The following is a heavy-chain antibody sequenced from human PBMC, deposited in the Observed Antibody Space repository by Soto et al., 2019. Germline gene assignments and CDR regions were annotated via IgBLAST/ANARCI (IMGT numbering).Heavy chain of an antibody. J-gene: IGHJ5*02. Sequence: KKSGASVKVSCKTSGYTFTNHAIHWVRQAPGQGLEWMGWINVGTGYRDYSQNFQGRVAITADTSASTVYMELSSLGSDDTAVYFCARDESRSFDPWGQGTQVTVSS. V-gene: IGHV1-3*01. CDR2: INVGTGYR. CDR1: GYTFTNHA. CDR3: ARDESRSFDP.